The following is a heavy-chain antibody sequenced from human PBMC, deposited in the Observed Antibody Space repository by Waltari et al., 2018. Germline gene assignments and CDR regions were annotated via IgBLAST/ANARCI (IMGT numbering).Heavy chain of an antibody. Sequence: CKASGYTFTGYYMHWVRQAPGQGLEWMGWINPNSGGTNYAQKFQGRVTMTRDTSISTAYMELSRLRSDDTAVYYCARDTPIRESYDFWSGYSPGGMDVWGQGTTVTVSS. V-gene: IGHV1-2*02. CDR2: INPNSGGT. J-gene: IGHJ6*02. CDR1: GYTFTGYY. CDR3: ARDTPIRESYDFWSGYSPGGMDV. D-gene: IGHD3-3*01.